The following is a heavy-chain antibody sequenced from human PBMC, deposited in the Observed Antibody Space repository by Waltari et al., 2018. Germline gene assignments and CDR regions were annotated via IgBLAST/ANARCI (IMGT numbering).Heavy chain of an antibody. V-gene: IGHV1-69*05. D-gene: IGHD2-2*01. CDR2: IIPIFGTA. CDR3: ARGVVPAANPYYFDY. CDR1: GGTVSSSA. J-gene: IGHJ4*02. Sequence: QVQLVQSGAEVKKPGSAVRVSCKASGGTVSSSAISWVRQDPGQGLEWMGGIIPIFGTANYAQKFQGRVTITTDESTSTAYMELSSLRSEDTAVYYCARGVVPAANPYYFDYWGQGTLVTVSS.